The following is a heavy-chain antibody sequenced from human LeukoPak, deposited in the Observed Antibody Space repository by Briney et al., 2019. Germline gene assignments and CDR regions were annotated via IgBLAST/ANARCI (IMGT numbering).Heavy chain of an antibody. CDR1: GFTFSSYC. CDR3: ARAYLPHTAYYDMLTGPALDY. Sequence: PGGSLRLSCAASGFTFSSYCMNWVRQAPGKGLEWVSSISSSSSYIYYADSVKGRVTISRDNAKNSLYLQMNSLRAEDTAVYYCARAYLPHTAYYDMLTGPALDYWGQGTLVTVSS. J-gene: IGHJ4*02. CDR2: ISSSSSYI. D-gene: IGHD3-9*01. V-gene: IGHV3-21*01.